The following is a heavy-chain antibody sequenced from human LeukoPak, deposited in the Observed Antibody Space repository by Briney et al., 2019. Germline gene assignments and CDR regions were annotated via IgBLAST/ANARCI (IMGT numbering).Heavy chain of an antibody. D-gene: IGHD2-15*01. CDR1: SDSVTSAY. CDR2: VSSDGTT. CDR3: ASVDCFVEGCYNH. V-gene: IGHV4-59*08. Sequence: PSETLSLTCSVSSDSVTSAYWNWIRQPPGKGLEWIGYVSSDGTTNYTPSLRSRLIMSVDTAKNDISLILTSVTASDTAIYYSASVDCFVEGCYNHWGRGTLVTVSS. J-gene: IGHJ4*02.